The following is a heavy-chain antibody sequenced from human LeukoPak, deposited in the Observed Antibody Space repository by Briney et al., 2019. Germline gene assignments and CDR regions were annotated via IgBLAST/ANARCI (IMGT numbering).Heavy chain of an antibody. CDR3: ARDRLGATGHWRIDV. J-gene: IGHJ2*01. V-gene: IGHV4-4*07. CDR2: IYNSGTT. CDR1: GGSFSSYY. Sequence: SETLSLTCTVAGGSFSSYYWTWIRQPAGKGLEWIGRIYNSGTTNYSPSLESRVTMSLDTSKNRFSLSLSSVTAADTAVYYCARDRLGATGHWRIDVWGRGTLVTVSS. D-gene: IGHD1-26*01.